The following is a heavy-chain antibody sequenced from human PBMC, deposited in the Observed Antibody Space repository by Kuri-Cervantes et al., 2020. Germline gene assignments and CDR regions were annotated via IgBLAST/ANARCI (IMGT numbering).Heavy chain of an antibody. J-gene: IGHJ4*02. CDR1: GFTFSNSA. V-gene: IGHV3-23*01. Sequence: GGSLRLSCAASGFTFSNSAMSWVRQAPGKGLEWVSAISGSGGSTYYADSVKGRFTISRDNSKNTLYLQMNSLRAEDTAVYYCARDFRLLWFGELSAIDYWGQGTLVTVSS. CDR3: ARDFRLLWFGELSAIDY. CDR2: ISGSGGST. D-gene: IGHD3-10*01.